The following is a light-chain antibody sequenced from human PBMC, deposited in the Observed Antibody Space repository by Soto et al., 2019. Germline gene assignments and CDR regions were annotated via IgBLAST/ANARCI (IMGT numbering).Light chain of an antibody. V-gene: IGKV1-13*02. Sequence: AIQLTQSPSSLSASVGDRVTITCRASQGISSALAWYQQKPGKAHKLLIYDASSLESGVPSRFSGSGSGTDFTLTISSLQPEDFATYYCQQFNSYLLFTFGPGTKVDIK. CDR2: DAS. CDR1: QGISSA. CDR3: QQFNSYLLFT. J-gene: IGKJ3*01.